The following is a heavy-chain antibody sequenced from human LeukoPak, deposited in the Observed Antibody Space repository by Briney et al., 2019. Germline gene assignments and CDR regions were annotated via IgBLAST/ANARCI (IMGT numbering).Heavy chain of an antibody. D-gene: IGHD5-18*01. CDR3: AREIGPIQLHLWGSAFDY. CDR1: GYTFTGHS. J-gene: IGHJ4*02. V-gene: IGHV1-2*02. Sequence: GASVKVSCKASGYTFTGHSMYWVRQAPGQGLEWMGWIKPNSGGTNYAQKFQGRVTMTRNTSISTAYMELSSLRSEDTAVYYCAREIGPIQLHLWGSAFDYWGQGTLVTVSS. CDR2: IKPNSGGT.